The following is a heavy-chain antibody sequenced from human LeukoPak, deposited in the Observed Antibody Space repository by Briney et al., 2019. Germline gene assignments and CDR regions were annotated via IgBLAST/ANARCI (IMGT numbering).Heavy chain of an antibody. CDR3: ASVSNLDVLTGYHDY. Sequence: GGSLRLSCAGSGFTFSSYDMNWVRQAPGKGLEWVSAISGSGDNTYYADSVKGRFTISRDNSKNTLYLQMNSLRADDTAVYYCASVSNLDVLTGYHDYWGQGTLVTVSS. V-gene: IGHV3-23*01. CDR1: GFTFSSYD. D-gene: IGHD3-9*01. J-gene: IGHJ4*02. CDR2: ISGSGDNT.